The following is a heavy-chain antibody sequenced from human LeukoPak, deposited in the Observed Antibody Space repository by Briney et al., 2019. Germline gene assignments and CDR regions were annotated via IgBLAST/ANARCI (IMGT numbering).Heavy chain of an antibody. D-gene: IGHD2-15*01. J-gene: IGHJ4*02. CDR2: IYYSGGNT. CDR3: AKDQGQAVVPRRFDY. Sequence: GGSPRLSCAASGFTFSTYAMSWVRQAPGKGLEWVSTIYYSGGNTYSADSVKGRFTISRDNAKNTLYLQMNSLRAEDTAVYYCAKDQGQAVVPRRFDYWGQGTLVTVSS. CDR1: GFTFSTYA. V-gene: IGHV3-23*01.